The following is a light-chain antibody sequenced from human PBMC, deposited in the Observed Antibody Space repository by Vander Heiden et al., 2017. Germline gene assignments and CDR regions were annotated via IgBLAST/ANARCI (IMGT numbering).Light chain of an antibody. Sequence: DIQMTQSPSSLSASVGDRVTITCRASQSISSYLNWYQQKQGKAPKLLIYAASSLQSGVPSRFSGSGSGTDFTLTISRLQPEDFATYYCQKSDSTPITFGQGTLMEIK. CDR3: QKSDSTPIT. CDR1: QSISSY. V-gene: IGKV1-39*01. J-gene: IGKJ5*01. CDR2: AAS.